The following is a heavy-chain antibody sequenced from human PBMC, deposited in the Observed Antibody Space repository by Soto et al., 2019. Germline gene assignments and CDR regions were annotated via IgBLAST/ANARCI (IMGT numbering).Heavy chain of an antibody. J-gene: IGHJ6*02. CDR1: GYTFTSYG. D-gene: IGHD3-3*01. V-gene: IGHV1-18*01. CDR3: ARFRLRRITIFGVVPSYYYGMDV. CDR2: ISAYNGNT. Sequence: SVKVSCKASGYTFTSYGISWVREAPVQGLEWMGWISAYNGNTNYAQKLQGRVTMTTDTSTSTAYMELRSLRSDDTAVYYCARFRLRRITIFGVVPSYYYGMDVWGQGTTVTVSS.